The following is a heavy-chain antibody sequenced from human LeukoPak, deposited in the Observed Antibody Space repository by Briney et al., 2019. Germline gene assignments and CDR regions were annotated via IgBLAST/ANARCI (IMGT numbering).Heavy chain of an antibody. CDR1: GGTFSSYA. V-gene: IGHV1-69*06. CDR2: IIPIFGTA. J-gene: IGHJ5*02. D-gene: IGHD3-10*01. Sequence: SVRVSCKASGGTFSSYAISWVRQAPGQGLEWMGGIIPIFGTANYAQKFQGRVTITADKSTSTAYMELSSLRSEDTAVYYCARLMVRGANWFDPWGQGTLVTDSS. CDR3: ARLMVRGANWFDP.